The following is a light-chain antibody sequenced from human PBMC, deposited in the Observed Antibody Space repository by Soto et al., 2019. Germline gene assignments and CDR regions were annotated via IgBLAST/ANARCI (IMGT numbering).Light chain of an antibody. CDR1: QSISSH. V-gene: IGKV1-39*01. CDR2: GAS. CDR3: QQSYTTPRT. J-gene: IGKJ1*01. Sequence: DIQRTQSPSSLSASVGDRVTITCRASQSISSHLNWYQQKAGKAPKLLISGASSLESGVPSRFSGSGSWTDFTLTISSLQPEDFATYYCQQSYTTPRTFGQGTKVDIK.